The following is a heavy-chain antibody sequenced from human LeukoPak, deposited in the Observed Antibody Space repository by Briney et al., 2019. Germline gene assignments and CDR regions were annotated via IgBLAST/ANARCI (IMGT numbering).Heavy chain of an antibody. CDR2: ISYDGSNK. V-gene: IGHV3-30-3*01. CDR3: ARDNLNWFDP. Sequence: GGSLRLSCAASGFTFSSYAMHWVRHAPGKGLEWVAVISYDGSNKYYADSVKGRFTISRDNSKNTLYLQMNSLRAEDTAVYYYARDNLNWFDPWGQGTLVTVS. CDR1: GFTFSSYA. J-gene: IGHJ5*02.